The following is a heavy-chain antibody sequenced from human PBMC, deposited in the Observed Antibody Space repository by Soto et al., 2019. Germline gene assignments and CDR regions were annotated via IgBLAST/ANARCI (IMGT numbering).Heavy chain of an antibody. CDR2: ISYDGSDK. Sequence: GGSLRLSCAASGFTFSHYGMHWVRQAPGKGLEWVAVISYDGSDKYYADSVKGRFTISRDNSKNTLYVQMNSLRTDDTAVYYCAKDYPVVAATPPNYGMDVWGQGTTVTVSS. CDR3: AKDYPVVAATPPNYGMDV. J-gene: IGHJ6*02. D-gene: IGHD2-15*01. V-gene: IGHV3-30*18. CDR1: GFTFSHYG.